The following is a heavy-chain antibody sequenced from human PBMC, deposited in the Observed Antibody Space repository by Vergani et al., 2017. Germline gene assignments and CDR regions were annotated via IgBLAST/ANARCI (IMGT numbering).Heavy chain of an antibody. CDR3: VRVKGSNWNDHLYDI. CDR2: IRNKANDYTT. Sequence: EVQVVESGGGLVQPGGSLRLSCAASGFIFSDHYMDWVRQAPGKGLEWVGRIRNKANDYTTQDAASVKGRFTITRDDSKSYLYLQMNSRQTEDTALYYCVRVKGSNWNDHLYDIWGQGTLVTVSS. J-gene: IGHJ3*02. V-gene: IGHV3-72*01. CDR1: GFIFSDHY. D-gene: IGHD1-1*01.